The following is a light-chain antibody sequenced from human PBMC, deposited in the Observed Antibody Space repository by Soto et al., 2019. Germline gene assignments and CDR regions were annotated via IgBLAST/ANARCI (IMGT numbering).Light chain of an antibody. CDR3: MQALQTPIT. CDR2: LGS. V-gene: IGKV2-28*01. Sequence: DIVMTQSPLSRPVIPGEPASISCRSSQSLLHSNGYNYLDWYLQKPGQSPQLLIYLGSNRASGVPDRFSGSGSGTDFTLKISRVEAEDVGVYYCMQALQTPITFGPGTKVDIK. CDR1: QSLLHSNGYNY. J-gene: IGKJ3*01.